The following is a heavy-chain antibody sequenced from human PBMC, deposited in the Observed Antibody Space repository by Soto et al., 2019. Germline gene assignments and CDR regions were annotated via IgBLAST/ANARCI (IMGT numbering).Heavy chain of an antibody. Sequence: PSETLSLTCAVYVGSFSAYYWSLIRQPPGKGLECIWEINHSGGTSYNPSLKSRVTISVHTSKSQFSLKLTSVTAADRAVYYCARGSVDTVDSSGFYEYWGKGTMVTVSS. CDR2: INHSGGT. D-gene: IGHD3-22*01. V-gene: IGHV4-34*01. CDR3: ARGSVDTVDSSGFYEY. J-gene: IGHJ4*02. CDR1: VGSFSAYY.